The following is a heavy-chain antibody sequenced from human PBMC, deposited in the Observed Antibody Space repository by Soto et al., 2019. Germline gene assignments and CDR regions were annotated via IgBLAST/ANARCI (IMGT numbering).Heavy chain of an antibody. Sequence: ASVKVSCKASGDTFTSYCISWVRQAPGQGLEWMGWISAYNGNTNYAQKLQGRVTMTTDTSTSTAYMELRSLRSDDTAVYYCARAVTMDWFYPWGQGTLVTVSS. CDR1: GDTFTSYC. CDR3: ARAVTMDWFYP. D-gene: IGHD3-10*01. V-gene: IGHV1-18*01. CDR2: ISAYNGNT. J-gene: IGHJ5*02.